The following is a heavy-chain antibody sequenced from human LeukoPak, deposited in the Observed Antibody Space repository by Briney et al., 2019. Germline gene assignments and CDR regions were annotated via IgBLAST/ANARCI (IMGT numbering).Heavy chain of an antibody. J-gene: IGHJ3*02. Sequence: GGSLRLSCAASGLTFSKYSMTWVRQAPGKGLEWVSFIDTSSTTMYYTDSVKGRFTISRDNSKNTLYLQMNSLRAEDTAVYYCAKDSNRLVVPADPGAFDIWGQGTMVTVSS. D-gene: IGHD2-2*01. CDR3: AKDSNRLVVPADPGAFDI. V-gene: IGHV3-48*01. CDR2: IDTSSTTM. CDR1: GLTFSKYS.